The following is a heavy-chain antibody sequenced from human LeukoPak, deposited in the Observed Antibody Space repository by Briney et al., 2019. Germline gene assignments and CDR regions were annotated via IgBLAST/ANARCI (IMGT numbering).Heavy chain of an antibody. CDR1: GFSLSTSGMY. CDR3: AHRNSDYRAFDI. CDR2: IYWNDYK. V-gene: IGHV2-5*01. J-gene: IGHJ3*02. Sequence: SGPTLVKPTQTLTLTCTFSGFSLSTSGMYVGWIRQPPGKALEWLALIYWNDYKRYSPSLKSRLTITNDTSKTQMVLTMPNMDPVDTATYYCAHRNSDYRAFDIWGQGTMVTVSS. D-gene: IGHD4-11*01.